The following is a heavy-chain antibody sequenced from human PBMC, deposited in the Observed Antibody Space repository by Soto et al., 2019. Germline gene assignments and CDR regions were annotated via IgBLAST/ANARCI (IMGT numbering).Heavy chain of an antibody. CDR1: GGSISSYY. J-gene: IGHJ6*02. Sequence: PSETLSLTCTVSGGSISSYYWSWIRQPPGKGLEWIGYIYYSGSTNYNPSLKSRVTISVDTSKNQFSLKLSSVTAADTAVYYCARGRCSGGSCYPSHYYYGMDVWGQGXTVTVSS. CDR2: IYYSGST. D-gene: IGHD2-15*01. V-gene: IGHV4-59*01. CDR3: ARGRCSGGSCYPSHYYYGMDV.